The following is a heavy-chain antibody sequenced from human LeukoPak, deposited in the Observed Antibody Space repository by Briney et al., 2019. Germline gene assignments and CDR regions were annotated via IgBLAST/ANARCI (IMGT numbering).Heavy chain of an antibody. D-gene: IGHD2-8*01. CDR3: ARSKGCTNGVCSYAYYYGMDV. J-gene: IGHJ6*02. CDR1: GVSISSGGYY. Sequence: SETLSLTCTVSGVSISSGGYYWSWIRQHPGKGLEWIGYIYYSGSTYYNPSLKSRVTISVDTSKNQFSLKLSSVTAADTAVYYCARSKGCTNGVCSYAYYYGMDVWGQGTTVTVSS. CDR2: IYYSGST. V-gene: IGHV4-31*03.